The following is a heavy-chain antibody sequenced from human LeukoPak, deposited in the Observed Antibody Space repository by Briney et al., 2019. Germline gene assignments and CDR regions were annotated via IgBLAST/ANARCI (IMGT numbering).Heavy chain of an antibody. CDR2: IYYSGST. V-gene: IGHV4-59*01. D-gene: IGHD5-12*01. CDR3: ARGVGYSGYAGHFDY. J-gene: IGHJ4*02. CDR1: GGSISSYY. Sequence: PSETLSLTCTVSGGSISSYYWSWIRQPPGKGLEWIGYIYYSGSTNYNPSLKSRVTISVDTSKNQFSLKLSSVTAADTAMYYCARGVGYSGYAGHFDYWGQGTLVTVSS.